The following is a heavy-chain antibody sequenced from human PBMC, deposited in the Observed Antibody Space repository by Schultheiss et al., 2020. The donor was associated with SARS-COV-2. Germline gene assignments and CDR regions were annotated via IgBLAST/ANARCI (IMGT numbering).Heavy chain of an antibody. V-gene: IGHV4-59*01. Sequence: SQTLSLTCAVYGGSFSGYYWSWIRQPPGKGLEWIGYIYYIGSTNYNPSLKSRVTISVDTSKNQFSLKLSSVTAADTAVYYCARDHAFDIWGQGTMVTVSS. J-gene: IGHJ3*02. CDR3: ARDHAFDI. CDR2: IYYIGST. CDR1: GGSFSGYY.